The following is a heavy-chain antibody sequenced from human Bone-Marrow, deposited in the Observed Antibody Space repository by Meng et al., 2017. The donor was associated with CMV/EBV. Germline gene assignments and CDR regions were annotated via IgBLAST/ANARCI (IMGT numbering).Heavy chain of an antibody. CDR1: GYSFTTFW. CDR3: ARHVKTGGAFDI. J-gene: IGHJ3*02. Sequence: GESLKIPCKGSGYSFTTFWIGWVRQMPGKGLEWMGIIYPGDSDTTYSPSFQGHVTISADKSISTAYLQWNSLKASDTAIYYCARHVKTGGAFDIWGQGTMITVSS. V-gene: IGHV5-51*01. CDR2: IYPGDSDT.